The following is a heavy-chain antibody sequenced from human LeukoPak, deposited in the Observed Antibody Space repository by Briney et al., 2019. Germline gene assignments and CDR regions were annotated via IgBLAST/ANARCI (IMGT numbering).Heavy chain of an antibody. V-gene: IGHV1-8*02. CDR2: MNPNNGNT. CDR3: ARGFLDYDSSDYAFSYY. J-gene: IGHJ4*02. D-gene: IGHD3-22*01. Sequence: ASVKVSCKASGGTFSSYAITWVRQASGQGLEWMGWMNPNNGNTGYAQRFQGRVTLTRGTSISTAYMELSSLRSEDTAVYFCARGFLDYDSSDYAFSYYWGQGTLVTVSS. CDR1: GGTFSSYA.